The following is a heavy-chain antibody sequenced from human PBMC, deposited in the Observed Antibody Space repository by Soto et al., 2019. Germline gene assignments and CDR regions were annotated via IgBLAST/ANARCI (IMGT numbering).Heavy chain of an antibody. CDR2: VYHSGAT. CDR3: ARERSFARPAGWFEH. Sequence: XETLSLTCDVSGYSITSGFYWGWIRQTPGKGLEWIGSVYHSGATYYNPSLQSRVSISVDTSKSQFSLKLISATAADTGTYYCARERSFARPAGWFEHWGQGTQVTVSS. V-gene: IGHV4-38-2*02. CDR1: GYSITSGFY. D-gene: IGHD6-13*01. J-gene: IGHJ5*02.